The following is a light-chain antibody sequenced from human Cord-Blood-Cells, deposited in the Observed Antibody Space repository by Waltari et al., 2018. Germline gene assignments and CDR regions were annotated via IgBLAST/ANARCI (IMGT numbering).Light chain of an antibody. CDR3: QQSYSTPLT. CDR2: AAS. CDR1: QSISSY. J-gene: IGKJ4*01. V-gene: IGKV1-39*01. Sequence: DIQMTQSPSSLSASVGDRVTITCRASQSISSYLNWYQQKPGKAPKLLIYAASSLQSGVPSRFSGSGSGTDFTLTISRLQPEDFATDYCQQSYSTPLTFGGGTTVEIK.